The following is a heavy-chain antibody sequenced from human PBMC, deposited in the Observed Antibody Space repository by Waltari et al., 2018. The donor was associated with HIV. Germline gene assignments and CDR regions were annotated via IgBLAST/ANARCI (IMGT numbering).Heavy chain of an antibody. D-gene: IGHD1-1*01. CDR2: IYPGDSDT. CDR3: TKGMYANEDYFGY. J-gene: IGHJ4*02. Sequence: VQLVLPGALAQTPGESLALAGKAAGYSSTTHSIGWVRQLPGKGLEWMGIIYPGDSDTRYSPSFQGQVTIAADKSISTAYLQWSSLQASDTAKYYCTKGMYANEDYFGYWGQGTLVTVSS. V-gene: IGHV5-51*03. CDR1: GYSSTTHS.